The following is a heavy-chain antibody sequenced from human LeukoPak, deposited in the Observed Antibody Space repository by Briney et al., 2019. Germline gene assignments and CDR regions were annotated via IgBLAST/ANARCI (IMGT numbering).Heavy chain of an antibody. D-gene: IGHD6-13*01. CDR2: ISGSGGST. CDR3: AKDRIAAAGTGRNWFDP. Sequence: SGGSLRLSCAASGFTFSSYAMSWVRQAPWKGLEWVSAISGSGGSTYYADSVKGRFTISRDNSKNTLYLQMNSLRAEDTAVYYCAKDRIAAAGTGRNWFDPWGQGTLVTVSS. CDR1: GFTFSSYA. J-gene: IGHJ5*02. V-gene: IGHV3-23*01.